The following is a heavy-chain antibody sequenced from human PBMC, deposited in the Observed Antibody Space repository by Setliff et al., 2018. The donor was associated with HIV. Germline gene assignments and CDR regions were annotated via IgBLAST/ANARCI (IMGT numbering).Heavy chain of an antibody. CDR3: TIPASSLAPN. Sequence: SETLSLTCTVSGGSISSNIYFWGWIRQPPGKGLEWIGSIYYSGSAYYNSSLKSRLTISVDTSKNHFSLRLSSVTAADTAVYYCTIPASSLAPNWGRGTQVTVSS. CDR1: GGSISSNIYF. CDR2: IYYSGSA. J-gene: IGHJ4*02. V-gene: IGHV4-39*02.